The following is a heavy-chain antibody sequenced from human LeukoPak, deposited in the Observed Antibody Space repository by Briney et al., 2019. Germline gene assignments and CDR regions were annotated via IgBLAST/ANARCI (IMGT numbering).Heavy chain of an antibody. V-gene: IGHV3-48*03. J-gene: IGHJ3*02. CDR2: ISSSGSTI. CDR1: GSTFSSYE. Sequence: GGSLRLSCAASGSTFSSYEMNWVRQAPGKGLEWVSYISSSGSTIYYADSVKGRFTISRDNAKNSLYLQMNSLRAEDTAVYYCARSGGYFDWLSNHDAFDIWGQGTMVTVSS. CDR3: ARSGGYFDWLSNHDAFDI. D-gene: IGHD3-9*01.